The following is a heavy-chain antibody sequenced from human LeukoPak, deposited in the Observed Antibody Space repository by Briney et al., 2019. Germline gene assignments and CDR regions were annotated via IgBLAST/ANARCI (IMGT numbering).Heavy chain of an antibody. CDR2: IYSGGST. CDR1: GFTVSSNY. V-gene: IGHV3-66*01. D-gene: IGHD3-9*01. Sequence: GGSLRLSCAASGFTVSSNYMSWVRQAPGKGLEWVSVIYSGGSTYYADSVKGRFTISRDNSKNTLYLQMNSLRAEGTAVYYCASNRYFDWLSGGDAFDIWGQGTMVTVSS. J-gene: IGHJ3*02. CDR3: ASNRYFDWLSGGDAFDI.